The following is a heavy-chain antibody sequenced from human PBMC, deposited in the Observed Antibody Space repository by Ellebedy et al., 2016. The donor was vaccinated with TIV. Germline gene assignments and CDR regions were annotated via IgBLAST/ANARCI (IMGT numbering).Heavy chain of an antibody. Sequence: MPSETLSLTCSVSGSSISSGNYWGWIRQPPGRGLEWSGSMYHSGSTYFSPSLKSRVTMSVDTSKNQFSLRLSSVTAADTAVYYCARDGAGRWDYWGPGTLVTVSS. D-gene: IGHD4-23*01. CDR2: MYHSGST. V-gene: IGHV4-38-2*02. J-gene: IGHJ4*02. CDR3: ARDGAGRWDY. CDR1: GSSISSGNY.